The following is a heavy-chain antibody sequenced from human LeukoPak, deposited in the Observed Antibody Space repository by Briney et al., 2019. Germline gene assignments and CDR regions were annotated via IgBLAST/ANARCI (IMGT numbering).Heavy chain of an antibody. Sequence: GGSLRLSCEASGLTFSNYGMSWVRQASGKGLQWVSAITGDGTTTFYADSVKGRFTISRDNSKNMLYLQMSSLRAEDTATYYCAKMQGYFDYWGQGTLVPVSS. CDR2: ITGDGTTT. V-gene: IGHV3-23*01. CDR1: GLTFSNYG. CDR3: AKMQGYFDY. J-gene: IGHJ4*02.